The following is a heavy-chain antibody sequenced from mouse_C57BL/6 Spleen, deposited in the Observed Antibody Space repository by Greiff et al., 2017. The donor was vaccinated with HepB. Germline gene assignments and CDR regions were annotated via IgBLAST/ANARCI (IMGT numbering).Heavy chain of an antibody. D-gene: IGHD1-1*01. CDR1: GYAFTNYL. CDR3: ARRDNYGSSYDFDY. V-gene: IGHV1-54*01. Sequence: LVESGAELVRPGTSVKVSCKASGYAFTNYLIEWVRQRPGQGLEWIGVINPGSGGTNYNEKFKGKATLTADKSSSTGYMQLSSLTSEDSAVYFCARRDNYGSSYDFDYWGQGTTLTVSS. J-gene: IGHJ2*01. CDR2: INPGSGGT.